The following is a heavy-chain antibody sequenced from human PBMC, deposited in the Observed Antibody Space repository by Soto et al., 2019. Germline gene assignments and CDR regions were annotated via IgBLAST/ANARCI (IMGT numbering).Heavy chain of an antibody. CDR3: ARELRFVEWLLSRYSYYYMDV. CDR1: GFTFSSYW. V-gene: IGHV3-7*01. CDR2: IKQDGSEK. D-gene: IGHD3-3*01. J-gene: IGHJ6*03. Sequence: EEQLVESGGGLVQPGGSLRLSCAASGFTFSSYWMSWVRQAPGRGLEWVANIKQDGSEKSYVDAVKGRFTISRENAKNSLYLQMNSLRAEDTAVYYCARELRFVEWLLSRYSYYYMDVWGKGTTVTVSS.